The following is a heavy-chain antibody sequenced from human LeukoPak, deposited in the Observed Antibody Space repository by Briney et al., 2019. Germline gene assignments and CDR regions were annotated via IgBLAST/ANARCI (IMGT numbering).Heavy chain of an antibody. D-gene: IGHD3-9*01. CDR1: GGSISSGDYY. J-gene: IGHJ5*02. CDR2: IHYSGST. V-gene: IGHV4-30-4*08. Sequence: PSETLSLTCTVSGGSISSGDYYWSWIRQPPGKGLQWIGYIHYSGSTYSNPSLKSRVTISVDTSKNQFSLKLSSVTAADTAVYYCARAVFFDWFMRYWFDPWGQGTLVTVSS. CDR3: ARAVFFDWFMRYWFDP.